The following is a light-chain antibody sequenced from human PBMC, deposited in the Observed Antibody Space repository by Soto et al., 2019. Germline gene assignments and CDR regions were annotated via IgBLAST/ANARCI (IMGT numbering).Light chain of an antibody. CDR1: SSDVGGYNH. V-gene: IGLV2-14*01. CDR3: CSYTSSSIRV. J-gene: IGLJ3*02. Sequence: QSVLTQPASVSGSPGQSITISCTGTSSDVGGYNHVSWYQQHPGKAPKLIIYEVRNRPSGVSNRLSGSKSSNTASLTISGLQADDEADYYCCSYTSSSIRVFGGGTKLTVL. CDR2: EVR.